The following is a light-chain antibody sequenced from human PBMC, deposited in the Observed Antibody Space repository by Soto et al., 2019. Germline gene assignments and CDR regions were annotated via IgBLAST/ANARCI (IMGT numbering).Light chain of an antibody. CDR2: AAS. J-gene: IGKJ1*01. Sequence: DIQMTQSPSSLSASVGDRVTITCRASQSISSHLNWYQQKPGKAPKLLIYAASSLQSGVPSRFSGSGSGTDFTLTISSLQPEDFATYYCQQSNSALWTFGQGTKVEIK. CDR1: QSISSH. CDR3: QQSNSALWT. V-gene: IGKV1-39*01.